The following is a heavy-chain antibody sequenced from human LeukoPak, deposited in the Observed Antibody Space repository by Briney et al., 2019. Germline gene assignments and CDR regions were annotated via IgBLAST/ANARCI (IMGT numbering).Heavy chain of an antibody. CDR1: GYTFTGYY. J-gene: IGHJ4*02. Sequence: ASVKVSCKASGYTFTGYYTHWVRLVPGQGLEWMGWIIPNSGGTKYGQKFQGRVTMTRDTSIRTAYMELNNLTSDDTAVYYCVRDRYDITGKPFDNWGQGTLVTVSS. CDR2: IIPNSGGT. CDR3: VRDRYDITGKPFDN. V-gene: IGHV1-2*02. D-gene: IGHD3-22*01.